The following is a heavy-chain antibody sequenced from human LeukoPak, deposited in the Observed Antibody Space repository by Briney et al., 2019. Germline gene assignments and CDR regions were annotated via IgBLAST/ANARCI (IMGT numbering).Heavy chain of an antibody. CDR1: GGSLSSYY. V-gene: IGHV4-59*01. J-gene: IGHJ3*01. CDR2: IYYSGST. D-gene: IGHD6-19*01. Sequence: SETLSLTCTVSGGSLSSYYWSWIRQPPGKGLEWIGYIYYSGSTNYNPSLKSRVTISVDTSKNQFSLKLSSVTAADTAVYYCARGESGGWSSPREAFDCWGQGTMATVFS. CDR3: ARGESGGWSSPREAFDC.